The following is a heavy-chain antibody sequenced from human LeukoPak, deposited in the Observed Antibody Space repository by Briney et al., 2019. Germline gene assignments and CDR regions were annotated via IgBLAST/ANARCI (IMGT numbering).Heavy chain of an antibody. Sequence: SETLSLTCTVSGGSISSGGYYWSWIRQHPGQGLEWIGYIYYSGSTYYNPSLKSRVTISVDTSKNQFSLKLSSVTAADTAVYYCARGDVVTAILLLWGQGTLVTVSS. CDR2: IYYSGST. D-gene: IGHD2-21*02. J-gene: IGHJ4*02. CDR1: GGSISSGGYY. CDR3: ARGDVVTAILLL. V-gene: IGHV4-31*03.